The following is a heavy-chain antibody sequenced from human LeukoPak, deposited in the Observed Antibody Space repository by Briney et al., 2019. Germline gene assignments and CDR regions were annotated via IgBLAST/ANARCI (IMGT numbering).Heavy chain of an antibody. Sequence: ASVKVSCKASGYTFTSYDINWVRQATGQGLEWMGWMNPNSGNTGYAQKFQGRVTMTRNTSISTAYMELSSLRSEDTAVYYCARSPLIVPPAHYFYYMGGWGKGTTVNVSS. J-gene: IGHJ6*03. CDR3: ARSPLIVPPAHYFYYMGG. CDR1: GYTFTSYD. CDR2: MNPNSGNT. D-gene: IGHD2/OR15-2a*01. V-gene: IGHV1-8*01.